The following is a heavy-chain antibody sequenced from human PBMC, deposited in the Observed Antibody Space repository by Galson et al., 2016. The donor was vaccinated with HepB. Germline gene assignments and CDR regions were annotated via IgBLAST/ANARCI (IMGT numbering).Heavy chain of an antibody. V-gene: IGHV4-34*01. CDR2: ISLSGST. Sequence: SETLSLTCAVYGGSFSGYSWSWIRQPPGKGLEWIGEISLSGSTNYIPSLKSRLTISVDTSTNQLSLKLTSVTAADTAVYYCARERGYCSSNTCYRGYYYGIDVWGQGATVTVSS. CDR3: ARERGYCSSNTCYRGYYYGIDV. CDR1: GGSFSGYS. D-gene: IGHD2-2*02. J-gene: IGHJ6*02.